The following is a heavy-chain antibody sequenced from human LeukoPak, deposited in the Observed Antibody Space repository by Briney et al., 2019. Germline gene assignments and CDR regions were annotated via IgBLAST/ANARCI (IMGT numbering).Heavy chain of an antibody. D-gene: IGHD3-9*01. Sequence: SETLSLTCTVSGGSVSSGSYYWSWIRQPPGKGLEWIGYIYYSGSTNYNPSLKSRVTISVDTSKNQFSLKLSSVTAADTAVYYCARDSGVLRYFDWLSVWGQGTLVTVPS. V-gene: IGHV4-61*01. J-gene: IGHJ4*02. CDR1: GGSVSSGSYY. CDR2: IYYSGST. CDR3: ARDSGVLRYFDWLSV.